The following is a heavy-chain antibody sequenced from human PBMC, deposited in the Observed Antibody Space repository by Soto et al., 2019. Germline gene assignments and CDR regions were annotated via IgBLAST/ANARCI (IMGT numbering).Heavy chain of an antibody. CDR2: IWYDGSNK. V-gene: IGHV3-33*03. CDR1: GFTISTHG. Sequence: QAQLVESGGGVVQPGTSLRLSCAASGFTISTHGMHWVRQAPGKGLEWLANIWYDGSNKFYAESVKGRFSISKDNSKNTLYLQMSSLRAEDTAVYYCSATTTWNFHFPYWGKGTKVTVSS. D-gene: IGHD1-7*01. CDR3: SATTTWNFHFPY. J-gene: IGHJ4*02.